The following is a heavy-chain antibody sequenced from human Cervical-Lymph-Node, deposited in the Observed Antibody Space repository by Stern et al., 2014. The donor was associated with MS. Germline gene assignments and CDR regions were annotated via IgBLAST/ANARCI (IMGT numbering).Heavy chain of an antibody. Sequence: QMQLVQSGGGVVQTGRSLRLSCAASGLGFATYGMHWVRQAPGKGLEWVAVISFDGSNKNYAVSVKGRFTISRDNSKNTLYLQMSSLRAEDTAVYYCARGSDWYPFDYWGQGTLVTVSS. CDR3: ARGSDWYPFDY. CDR1: GLGFATYG. J-gene: IGHJ4*02. D-gene: IGHD6-19*01. CDR2: ISFDGSNK. V-gene: IGHV3-30*03.